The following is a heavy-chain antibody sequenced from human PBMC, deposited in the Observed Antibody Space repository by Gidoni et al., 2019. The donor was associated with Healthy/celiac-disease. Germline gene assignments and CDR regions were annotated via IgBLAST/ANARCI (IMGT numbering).Heavy chain of an antibody. D-gene: IGHD3-22*01. V-gene: IGHV3-7*01. Sequence: EVQLVESGGGLVQPGGSLRLSCAASGFTFSSYWMSWVRQAPGKGLEWVANIKQDGSEKYYVDSVKGRFTISRDNAKNSLYLQMNSLRAEDTAVYYCARVAGLPVYDSSGYFEFDYWGQGTLVTVSS. CDR3: ARVAGLPVYDSSGYFEFDY. J-gene: IGHJ4*02. CDR2: IKQDGSEK. CDR1: GFTFSSYW.